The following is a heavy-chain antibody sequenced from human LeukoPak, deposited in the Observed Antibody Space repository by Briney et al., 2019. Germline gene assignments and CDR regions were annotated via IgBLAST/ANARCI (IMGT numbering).Heavy chain of an antibody. CDR2: ISYDGSNK. CDR3: AKVPSYYYDSSGYFT. V-gene: IGHV3-30*18. CDR1: GFTFSSYG. D-gene: IGHD3-22*01. Sequence: GGSLRLSCAASGFTFSSYGMHWVRQAPGKGLEWVAVISYDGSNKYYADSVKGRFTISRDNSKNTLYLQMNSLRAEDTAVYYCAKVPSYYYDSSGYFTWDQGTLVTVSS. J-gene: IGHJ4*02.